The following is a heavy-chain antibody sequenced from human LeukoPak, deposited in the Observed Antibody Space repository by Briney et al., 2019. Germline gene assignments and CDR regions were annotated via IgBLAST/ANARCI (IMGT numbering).Heavy chain of an antibody. CDR2: IIPIFGTA. CDR3: ARAPWDSSGSADY. D-gene: IGHD3-22*01. CDR1: GGTFSSYA. V-gene: IGHV1-69*13. Sequence: ASVKVSCKASGGTFSSYAISWVRQAPGQGPEWMGGIIPIFGTANYAQKFQGRVTITADESTSTAYMELSSLRSEDTAVYYCARAPWDSSGSADYWGQGTLVTVSS. J-gene: IGHJ4*02.